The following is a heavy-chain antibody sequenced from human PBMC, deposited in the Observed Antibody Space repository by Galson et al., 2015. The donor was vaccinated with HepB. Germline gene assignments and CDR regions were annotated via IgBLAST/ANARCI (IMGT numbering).Heavy chain of an antibody. Sequence: SETLSLTCSVSGDSLSSSPYYWCWIRQTPGTGLEWLGTLYYRGTTFYNPSVRGRITTSFDMSQNQLSLNLRSVTAADTGVYYCARRACRNCHFDRWGQGTLVTVSS. CDR1: GDSLSSSPYY. D-gene: IGHD1-1*01. J-gene: IGHJ4*02. V-gene: IGHV4-39*01. CDR3: ARRACRNCHFDR. CDR2: LYYRGTT.